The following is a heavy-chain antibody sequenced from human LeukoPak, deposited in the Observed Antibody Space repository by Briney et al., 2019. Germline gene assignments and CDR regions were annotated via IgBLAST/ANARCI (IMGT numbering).Heavy chain of an antibody. J-gene: IGHJ4*02. V-gene: IGHV3-11*04. Sequence: GGSLRLSCAVSGFTFSDYYMSWIRQAPGKGLEWVSYISSGGSTISHADSVKGRFTITRDNPKNTLYLQMNSLRAEDTAVYYCAKDREGLGTVTYFDYWGQGTLVTVSS. CDR1: GFTFSDYY. CDR3: AKDREGLGTVTYFDY. CDR2: ISSGGSTI. D-gene: IGHD4-17*01.